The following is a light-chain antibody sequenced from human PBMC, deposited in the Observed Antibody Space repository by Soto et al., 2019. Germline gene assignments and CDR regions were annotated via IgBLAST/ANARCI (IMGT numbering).Light chain of an antibody. Sequence: QSALTQPASVSASRGQSITISCTGTSSDVPGSNSVSWYQQHPGKAPILIIFDVFKRPSGVSDRFSASKSGNTASLTISGLQAEDEAHYYRSSYITSAIVVFGGGTKVTVL. CDR1: SSDVPGSNS. J-gene: IGLJ2*01. V-gene: IGLV2-14*01. CDR2: DVF. CDR3: SSYITSAIVV.